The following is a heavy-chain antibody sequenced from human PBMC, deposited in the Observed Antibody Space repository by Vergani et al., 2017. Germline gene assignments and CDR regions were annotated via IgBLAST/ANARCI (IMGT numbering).Heavy chain of an antibody. D-gene: IGHD6-19*01. CDR2: IHYSEKP. J-gene: IGHJ5*02. CDR3: ASDTHSGQKADL. CDR1: FDSIRNLY. V-gene: IGHV4-59*11. Sequence: QVQLQESGPGLVKSSETLSLTCSVSFDSIRNLYCNWIRQPPGKGLEWIGAIHYSEKPNYNPSLKTLFTISVDTSKNQFSLTLTSVSEADTDVYYCASDTHSGQKADLWGQGILVTVTS.